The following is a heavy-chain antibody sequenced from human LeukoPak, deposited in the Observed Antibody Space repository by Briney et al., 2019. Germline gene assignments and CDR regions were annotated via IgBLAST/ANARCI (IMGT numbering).Heavy chain of an antibody. D-gene: IGHD2/OR15-2a*01. CDR2: IWFDGGKI. CDR1: GFPFTSYV. Sequence: GRSLRLSCAASGFPFTSYVMHWLRQAQGKGLDLVAVIWFDGGKIYYADSVKGRFTISRDNSKNTLYLQMNSLRAEDTAVYHCVRDFTNIRGGGYFDNWGQGTLVTVSS. J-gene: IGHJ4*02. CDR3: VRDFTNIRGGGYFDN. V-gene: IGHV3-33*01.